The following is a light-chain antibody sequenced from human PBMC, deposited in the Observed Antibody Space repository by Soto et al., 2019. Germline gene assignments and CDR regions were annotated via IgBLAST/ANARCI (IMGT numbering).Light chain of an antibody. CDR2: AIF. V-gene: IGKV1-39*01. J-gene: IGKJ5*01. Sequence: DIQMTQFPSSLSAFVGERVTITCRASQSISSHLNWYQQKPGKAPKLLIYAIFTLQSGVPSRFSGSGSGTDFTLTISSLQPEDFATYFCQQTYSSTQVTFGQGTRLEIK. CDR1: QSISSH. CDR3: QQTYSSTQVT.